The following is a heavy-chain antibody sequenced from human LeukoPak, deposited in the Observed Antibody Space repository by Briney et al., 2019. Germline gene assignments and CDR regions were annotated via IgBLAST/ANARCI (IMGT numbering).Heavy chain of an antibody. D-gene: IGHD3-10*01. CDR1: GFTFSSYG. CDR2: ISGSGGST. V-gene: IGHV3-23*01. CDR3: AKDSGSGIAPPWTIQYYYYGMDV. J-gene: IGHJ6*02. Sequence: GGSLRLSCAASGFTFSSYGMNWVRQAPGKGLEWVSAISGSGGSTYYADSVKGRFTISRDNSKNTLYLQMNSLRAEDTAVYYCAKDSGSGIAPPWTIQYYYYGMDVWGQGTTVTVSS.